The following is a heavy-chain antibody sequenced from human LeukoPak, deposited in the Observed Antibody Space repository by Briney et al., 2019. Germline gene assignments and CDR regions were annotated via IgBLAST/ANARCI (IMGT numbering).Heavy chain of an antibody. J-gene: IGHJ4*02. CDR2: IYTSGST. Sequence: SETLSLTCTVSGGSISSYYWSWIRQPPGKGLEWIGYIYTSGSTNYNPSLKSRVTMSVDTSKNQFSLKLSSVTAADTAVYYCAVGGLERPGYFDYWGQGTLVTVSS. CDR1: GGSISSYY. V-gene: IGHV4-4*09. CDR3: AVGGLERPGYFDY. D-gene: IGHD1-1*01.